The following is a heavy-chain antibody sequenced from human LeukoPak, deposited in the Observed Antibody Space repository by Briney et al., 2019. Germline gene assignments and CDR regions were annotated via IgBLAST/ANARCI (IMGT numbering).Heavy chain of an antibody. D-gene: IGHD2-2*01. Sequence: GGSLRLSCAASGFTFSSYGMHWVRQAPGKGLEWVAVISYDGSNKYYADSVKGRFTISRDNSKNTLYLQMNSLRAEDTAVYYCANSYCSSTSCPGAFDYWGQGTLVTVSS. CDR1: GFTFSSYG. CDR2: ISYDGSNK. V-gene: IGHV3-30*18. J-gene: IGHJ4*02. CDR3: ANSYCSSTSCPGAFDY.